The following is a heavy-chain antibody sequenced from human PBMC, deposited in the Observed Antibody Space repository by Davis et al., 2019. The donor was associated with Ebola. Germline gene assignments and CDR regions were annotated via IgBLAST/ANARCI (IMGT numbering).Heavy chain of an antibody. Sequence: SVKVSCKASGGTFSNYAINWVRQAPGQGLEWMGGIIPFFATTTYAQKFQGRVTITADESTSTAYMELSTLRSADTAIYYCARDQGSTGSAFDYWGQGTLVTVSS. CDR2: IIPFFATT. J-gene: IGHJ4*02. CDR3: ARDQGSTGSAFDY. V-gene: IGHV1-69*13. D-gene: IGHD3-22*01. CDR1: GGTFSNYA.